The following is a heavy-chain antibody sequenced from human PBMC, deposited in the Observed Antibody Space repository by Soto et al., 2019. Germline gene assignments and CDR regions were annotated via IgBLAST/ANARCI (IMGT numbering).Heavy chain of an antibody. CDR2: TDEYGSTI. V-gene: IGHV3-74*01. J-gene: IGHJ4*02. Sequence: EVQLVESRGGLVQPGGSLRLSCAASGFTFSSYWMHWVRQVPGKGLVWVARTDEYGSTINYADSVKGRFTISRDNAKNTLYLEMNSLRGEDTALYYCTRDIGGRGAFWGQGSLVTVSS. CDR1: GFTFSSYW. D-gene: IGHD3-16*01. CDR3: TRDIGGRGAF.